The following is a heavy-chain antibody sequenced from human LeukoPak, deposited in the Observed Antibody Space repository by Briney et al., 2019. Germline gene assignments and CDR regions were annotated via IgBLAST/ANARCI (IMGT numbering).Heavy chain of an antibody. V-gene: IGHV3-30-3*01. CDR1: GFTFSSYA. CDR3: AKVGAAVASYYYYYMDV. CDR2: ISYDGSNK. D-gene: IGHD6-13*01. J-gene: IGHJ6*03. Sequence: GGSLRLSCAASGFTFSSYAMHWVRQAPGKGLEWVAVISYDGSNKYYADSVKGRFTISRDNSKNTLYLQMNSLRAEDTAVYYCAKVGAAVASYYYYYMDVWGKGTTVTVSS.